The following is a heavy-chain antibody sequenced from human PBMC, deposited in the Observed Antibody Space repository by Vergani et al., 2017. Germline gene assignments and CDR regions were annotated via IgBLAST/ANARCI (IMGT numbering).Heavy chain of an antibody. V-gene: IGHV1-46*01. CDR1: GYTFTSYY. CDR2: INPSGGST. Sequence: QVQLVQSGAEVKKPGASVKVSCKASGYTFTSYYMHWVRQAPGQGLAWMGIINPSGGSTSYAQKFQGRVTMTRDTSTSTVYLELSSLRSEDTAVYYCARSPDEHGFDPWGQGTLVTVSS. J-gene: IGHJ5*02. D-gene: IGHD1-14*01. CDR3: ARSPDEHGFDP.